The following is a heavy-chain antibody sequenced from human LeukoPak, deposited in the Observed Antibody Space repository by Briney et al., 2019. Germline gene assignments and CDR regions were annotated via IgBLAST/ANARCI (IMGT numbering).Heavy chain of an antibody. Sequence: SETLSLTCTVSGYSISSGYYWGWIRQPPGKGLEWIGSIYHSGSTYYNPSLKSRVTISVDTSKNQFSLKLSSVTAADTAVYYCARDLTLITIFGVVTGDAFDIWGQGTMVTVSS. D-gene: IGHD3-3*01. J-gene: IGHJ3*02. V-gene: IGHV4-38-2*02. CDR3: ARDLTLITIFGVVTGDAFDI. CDR2: IYHSGST. CDR1: GYSISSGYY.